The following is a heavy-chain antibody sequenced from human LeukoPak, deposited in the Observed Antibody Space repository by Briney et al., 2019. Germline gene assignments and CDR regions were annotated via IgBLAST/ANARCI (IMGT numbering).Heavy chain of an antibody. V-gene: IGHV4-39*07. CDR2: IYYDGRT. CDR1: AGSISSSVYY. D-gene: IGHD1-26*01. Sequence: PSETLPLTCTVSAGSISSSVYYWGWIRQPPGKGLEWIGTIYYDGRTSYNPSLKSRVTMSIDTSKKQLSLKLISVTAADTAVYYCARRAGATDFDYWGQGTLVTVSS. CDR3: ARRAGATDFDY. J-gene: IGHJ4*02.